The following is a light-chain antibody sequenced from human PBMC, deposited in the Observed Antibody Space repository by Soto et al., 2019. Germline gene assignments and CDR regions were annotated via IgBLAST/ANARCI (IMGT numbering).Light chain of an antibody. V-gene: IGKV1-5*03. CDR3: LQYNSYRT. CDR1: ESIDTW. CDR2: KAS. J-gene: IGKJ1*01. Sequence: DIQMTQSPSTLSASVGDRVTITCRASESIDTWLAWHQQKPGKAPKLLIYKASSLQSGVPGRFSGSGSGTEFTLTISSLQPDDVATYYCLQYNSYRTFGQGTKVEIK.